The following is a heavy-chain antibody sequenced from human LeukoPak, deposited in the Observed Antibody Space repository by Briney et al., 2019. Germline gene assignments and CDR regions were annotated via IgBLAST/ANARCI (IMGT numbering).Heavy chain of an antibody. CDR2: VKANSGNT. V-gene: IGHV1-8*01. CDR3: ARAWIQLWSLGY. D-gene: IGHD5-18*01. CDR1: GYTFTSYD. J-gene: IGHJ4*02. Sequence: GSVTVSCMASGYTFTSYDINWVRPATGQGLEWVGWVKANSGNTGYGQKFQGRVTMTRDTSISTAYMELSSLRSEDTAVYYCARAWIQLWSLGYWGQGTLVTVSS.